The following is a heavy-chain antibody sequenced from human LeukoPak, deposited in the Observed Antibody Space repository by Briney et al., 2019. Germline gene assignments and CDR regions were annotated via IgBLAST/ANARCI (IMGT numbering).Heavy chain of an antibody. D-gene: IGHD1-26*01. Sequence: ASETLSLTCTVYGGSISSYYWSCIRQPAGKGLEWIGRIYTSGSTNYNPSLKSRVTISVDTSKNQFSLKLSSVTAAGTAVYYCARGLTLVDDSGSLHLDYWGQGTLVTVSS. V-gene: IGHV4-4*07. CDR1: GGSISSYY. CDR2: IYTSGST. CDR3: ARGLTLVDDSGSLHLDY. J-gene: IGHJ4*02.